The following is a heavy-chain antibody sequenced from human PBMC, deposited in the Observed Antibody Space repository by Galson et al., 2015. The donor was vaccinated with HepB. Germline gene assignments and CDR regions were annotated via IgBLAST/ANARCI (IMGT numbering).Heavy chain of an antibody. J-gene: IGHJ4*02. Sequence: SLRLSCAASGFTFSSYAMSWVRQAPGKGLEWVSAISGSGGSTYYADSVKGRFTISRDNSKNTLYLQMNSLRAEGTAVYYCAKDIAAAGTPQSHFDYWGQGTLVTVSS. CDR2: ISGSGGST. CDR3: AKDIAAAGTPQSHFDY. D-gene: IGHD6-13*01. CDR1: GFTFSSYA. V-gene: IGHV3-23*01.